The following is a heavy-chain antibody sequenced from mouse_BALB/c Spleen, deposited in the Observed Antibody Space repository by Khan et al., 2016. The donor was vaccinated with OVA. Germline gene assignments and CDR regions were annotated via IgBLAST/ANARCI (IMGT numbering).Heavy chain of an antibody. CDR2: IWSAGST. CDR3: ARRGYDYGRGALFAY. Sequence: QVQLKQSGPGLVQPSQSLSITCTVSGFSLNNYSVHWVRQSPGKGLEWPGVIWSAGSTDYNAAFISRLTISKDNSRSQVFLKMNSLQPNDTAIYYCARRGYDYGRGALFAYWGQGTPVTVS. CDR1: GFSLNNYS. J-gene: IGHJ3*01. V-gene: IGHV2-2*02. D-gene: IGHD2-4*01.